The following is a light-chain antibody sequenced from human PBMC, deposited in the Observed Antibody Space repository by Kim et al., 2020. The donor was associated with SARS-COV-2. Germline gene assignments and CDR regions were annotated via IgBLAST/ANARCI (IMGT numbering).Light chain of an antibody. CDR2: DAY. CDR3: HQYGRSPHT. Sequence: LSPGERATLSCRASQSLTSNYIAWYQQKPGQPPRLLICDAYIRAAGIPDRFSGSGSGTDFTLTISRLEPEDFALYSCHQYGRSPHTFGQGTTLEI. V-gene: IGKV3-20*01. J-gene: IGKJ2*01. CDR1: QSLTSNY.